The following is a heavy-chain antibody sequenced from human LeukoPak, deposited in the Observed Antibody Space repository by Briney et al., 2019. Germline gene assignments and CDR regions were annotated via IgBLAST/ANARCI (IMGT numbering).Heavy chain of an antibody. CDR3: ARGRGLPGPLDY. CDR2: ISGSNSYI. V-gene: IGHV3-21*01. CDR1: GFTFSSYS. J-gene: IGHJ4*02. Sequence: RGSLRLSCAASGFTFSSYSMNWVRQAPGKGLEWVSSISGSNSYIYYADSVKGRFTISRDNAKNSLYLQMNSLRAEDTAVYYCARGRGLPGPLDYWGQGTLVTVSS. D-gene: IGHD3-10*01.